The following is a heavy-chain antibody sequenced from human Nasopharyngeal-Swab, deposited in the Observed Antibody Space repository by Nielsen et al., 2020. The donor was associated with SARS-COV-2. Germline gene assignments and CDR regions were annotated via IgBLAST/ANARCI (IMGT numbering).Heavy chain of an antibody. D-gene: IGHD6-13*01. V-gene: IGHV1-2*06. J-gene: IGHJ3*02. CDR3: ARDWEQQHDAFDI. Sequence: ASVKVSCKASGYTFTGYYMHWVRQAPGQGLEWMGRINPNSGGTNYAQKFQGRVTMTRDTSISTAYMELSRLRSDDTAVYYCARDWEQQHDAFDIWGQGTVVTVSS. CDR2: INPNSGGT. CDR1: GYTFTGYY.